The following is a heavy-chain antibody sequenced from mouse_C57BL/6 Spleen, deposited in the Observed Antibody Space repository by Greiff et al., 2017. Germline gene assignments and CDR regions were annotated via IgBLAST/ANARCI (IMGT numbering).Heavy chain of an antibody. D-gene: IGHD3-2*02. J-gene: IGHJ4*01. V-gene: IGHV1-80*01. CDR3: ARKEGTAQAGYAMDY. CDR1: GYAFSSYW. Sequence: QVQLQQSGAELVKPGASVKISCKASGYAFSSYWMNWVKQRPGKGLEWIGQIYPGDGDTNYNGKFKGKATLTADKSSSTAYMQLSSLTSEDSAVYFGARKEGTAQAGYAMDYWGQGTSVTVSS. CDR2: IYPGDGDT.